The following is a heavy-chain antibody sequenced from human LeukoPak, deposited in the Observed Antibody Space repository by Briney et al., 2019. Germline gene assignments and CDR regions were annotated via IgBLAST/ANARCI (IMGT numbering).Heavy chain of an antibody. Sequence: GGSLRLSCAASGFTLSRYSINWVRQAPGKGLEWVSYISSSSSSSSTIYYADSVKGRFTISRDNAKNSLYLQMNSLRAEDTAVYYCARDGAARHYYYYYMDVWGKGTTVTVSS. V-gene: IGHV3-48*04. CDR2: ISSSSSSSSTI. CDR1: GFTLSRYS. D-gene: IGHD6-6*01. J-gene: IGHJ6*03. CDR3: ARDGAARHYYYYYMDV.